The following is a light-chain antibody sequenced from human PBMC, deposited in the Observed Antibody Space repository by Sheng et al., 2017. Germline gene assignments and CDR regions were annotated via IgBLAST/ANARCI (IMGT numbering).Light chain of an antibody. Sequence: QTVLTQPPSVSAAPGQRVTITCSGSSSNIGNNYVSWYQQLPGTAPKLLIYDDNKRPSGIPDRFSGSKSGTSATLDITGLQTGDEADYYCGTWDNSLSAPWVFGGGTKLTVL. CDR2: DDN. CDR3: GTWDNSLSAPWV. J-gene: IGLJ3*02. V-gene: IGLV1-51*01. CDR1: SSNIGNNY.